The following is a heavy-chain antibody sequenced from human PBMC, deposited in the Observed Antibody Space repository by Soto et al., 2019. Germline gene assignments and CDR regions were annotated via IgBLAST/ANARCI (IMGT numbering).Heavy chain of an antibody. CDR2: ISYDGSNK. V-gene: IGHV3-30*18. CDR3: AKDCISTSCPFGY. D-gene: IGHD2-2*01. J-gene: IGHJ4*02. Sequence: HPGGSLRLSCAASGFTFSSYGMHWVRQAPGKGLEWVAVISYDGSNKYYADSVKGRFTISRDNSKNTLYLQMNSLRAEDTAVYYCAKDCISTSCPFGYWGQGTLVTVSS. CDR1: GFTFSSYG.